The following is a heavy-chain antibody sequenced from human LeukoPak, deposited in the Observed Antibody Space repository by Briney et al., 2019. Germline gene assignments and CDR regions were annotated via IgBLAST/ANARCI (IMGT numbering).Heavy chain of an antibody. CDR3: ARQKLYDSSGYFDS. D-gene: IGHD3-22*01. V-gene: IGHV4-39*01. CDR1: GGSISSSSYY. CDR2: IYYSGST. J-gene: IGHJ4*02. Sequence: SETLSLTCTVSGGSISSSSYYWGWIRQPPGKGLEWIGSIYYSGSTYYNPSLKSRVTISVDTSKNQFALKLSSVTAADTAVYYCARQKLYDSSGYFDSWGQGTLVTVSS.